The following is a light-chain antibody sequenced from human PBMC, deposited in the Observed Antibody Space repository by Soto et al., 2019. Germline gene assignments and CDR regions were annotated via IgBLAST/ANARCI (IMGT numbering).Light chain of an antibody. CDR2: AAY. CDR1: QSISSY. J-gene: IGKJ2*01. Sequence: DIQMTQSPSSLSASVGDRVTITCRASQSISSYLNWYQQKPGKAPKLLIYAAYSLQSGVPSRFSGSGSGTDFTHTISSLQPEDFATYYCKQSYSTHMYTFGQGTKLEIK. V-gene: IGKV1-39*01. CDR3: KQSYSTHMYT.